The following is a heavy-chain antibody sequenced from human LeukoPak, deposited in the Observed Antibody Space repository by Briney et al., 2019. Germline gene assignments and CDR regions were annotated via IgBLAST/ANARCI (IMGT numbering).Heavy chain of an antibody. CDR2: INAGNGNT. D-gene: IGHD6-13*01. Sequence: ASVKVSCKASGYTFTSYAMHWVRQAPGQRLEWMGWINAGNGNTKYSQKFQGRVTITRDTSASTAYMELSSLRSEDTAVYYCARDYSSSWYGWFDPWGQGTLVTVSS. CDR3: ARDYSSSWYGWFDP. CDR1: GYTFTSYA. V-gene: IGHV1-3*01. J-gene: IGHJ5*02.